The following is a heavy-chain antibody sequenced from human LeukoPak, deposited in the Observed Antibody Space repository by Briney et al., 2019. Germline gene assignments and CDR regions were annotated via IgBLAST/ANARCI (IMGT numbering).Heavy chain of an antibody. D-gene: IGHD3-22*01. J-gene: IGHJ4*02. V-gene: IGHV1-46*01. Sequence: GASVKVSCKSSGYTFTSYYMHWVRQAPGQGLEWMGITNPSGGSTSYAQKFQGRVTMTRDMSTSTVYMELSSLRSEDTAVYYCAREGGSPYYYDSSGYSSTPLDYWGQGTLVTVSS. CDR3: AREGGSPYYYDSSGYSSTPLDY. CDR1: GYTFTSYY. CDR2: TNPSGGST.